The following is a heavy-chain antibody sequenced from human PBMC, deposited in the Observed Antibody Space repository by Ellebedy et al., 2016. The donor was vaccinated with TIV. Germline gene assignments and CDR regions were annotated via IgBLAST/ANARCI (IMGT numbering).Heavy chain of an antibody. J-gene: IGHJ4*02. CDR3: AREAGTTN. CDR1: GFTFDDYA. V-gene: IGHV3-9*01. Sequence: SLKISXAASGFTFDDYAMHWVRQAPGKGLEWVSGISWNSGSIGYADSVKGRFTISRDNAKNSLYLQMNSLRAEDTAVYYCAREAGTTNWGQGTLVTVSS. D-gene: IGHD1-1*01. CDR2: ISWNSGSI.